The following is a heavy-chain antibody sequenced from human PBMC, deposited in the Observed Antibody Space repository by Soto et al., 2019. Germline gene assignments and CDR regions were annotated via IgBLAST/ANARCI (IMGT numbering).Heavy chain of an antibody. J-gene: IGHJ4*02. CDR3: ARSSGYVPGGY. CDR2: IHHSGST. D-gene: IGHD5-12*01. Sequence: SETLSLSCAVSGYPISSGYYWGWIRQPPGKGLEWIGIIHHSGSTYYNPSLRSRITISVDTSKNQFSLKMPSVTAADTAVYYCARSSGYVPGGYWGQGILVTVSS. V-gene: IGHV4-38-2*01. CDR1: GYPISSGYY.